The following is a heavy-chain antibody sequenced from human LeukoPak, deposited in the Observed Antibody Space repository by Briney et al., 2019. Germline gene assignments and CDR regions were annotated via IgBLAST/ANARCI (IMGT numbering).Heavy chain of an antibody. CDR2: IIPIFGTA. CDR3: ARGRLGYCSSTSCPLDY. J-gene: IGHJ4*02. V-gene: IGHV1-69*13. Sequence: SVKVSCKASGGTFSSYAISWVRQAPGQGLEWMGGIIPIFGTANYAQKFQGRVTITADESTSTAYMELSSLRSEDTAVYYCARGRLGYCSSTSCPLDYWGQGTLVTVSS. CDR1: GGTFSSYA. D-gene: IGHD2-2*01.